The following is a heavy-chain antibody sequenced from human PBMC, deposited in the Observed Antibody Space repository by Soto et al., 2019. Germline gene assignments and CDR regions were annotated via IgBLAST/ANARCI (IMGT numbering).Heavy chain of an antibody. CDR2: INAGNGNT. D-gene: IGHD6-19*01. CDR3: ASIAVAGNTTRDY. J-gene: IGHJ4*02. CDR1: GYTFTSYA. Sequence: QVQLVQSGAEVKKPGASGKVSCKASGYTFTSYAMHWVRQAPGQRLEWMGWINAGNGNTKYSQKFQGRVTITRDTSASTAYMELSSLRSEDTAVYYCASIAVAGNTTRDYWGQGTLVTVSS. V-gene: IGHV1-3*01.